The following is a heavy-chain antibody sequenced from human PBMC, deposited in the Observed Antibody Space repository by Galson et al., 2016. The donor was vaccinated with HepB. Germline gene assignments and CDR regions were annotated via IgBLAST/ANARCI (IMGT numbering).Heavy chain of an antibody. CDR2: IRSNTYGGTT. J-gene: IGHJ4*02. D-gene: IGHD3-3*01. V-gene: IGHV3-49*03. CDR3: TRGGTIAPAY. Sequence: SLRLSCAASGFTFGDYAMSWFRQAPGKGLEWVGFIRSNTYGGTTDYAASVKGRFSISRDDSKSIAYLQMTSLKTEDTAVYYCTRGGTIAPAYWGQGTLVTVSS. CDR1: GFTFGDYA.